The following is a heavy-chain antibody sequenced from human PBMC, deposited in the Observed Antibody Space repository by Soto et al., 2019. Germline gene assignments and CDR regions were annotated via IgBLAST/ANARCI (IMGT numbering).Heavy chain of an antibody. J-gene: IGHJ5*02. CDR2: IFYGHGT. CDR1: GGSVTSSTSS. CDR3: ARQPTGYPNWFDA. D-gene: IGHD3-9*01. V-gene: IGHV4-39*01. Sequence: QVQLQESGPGLVNPSETLSLTCTVSGGSVTSSTSSWAWVRQPPGKGLHWIGTIFYGHGTYYNPSVESRGTISLDTYKIQFSLELTSVTAADTTVYYCARQPTGYPNWFDAWGRGILVIVSS.